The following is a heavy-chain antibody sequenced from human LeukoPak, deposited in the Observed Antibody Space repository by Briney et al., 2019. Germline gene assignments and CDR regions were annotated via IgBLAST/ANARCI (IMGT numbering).Heavy chain of an antibody. D-gene: IGHD3-10*01. J-gene: IGHJ4*02. CDR1: GFTVSSNY. CDR2: ISGDGGST. V-gene: IGHV3-43*02. Sequence: PGGSLRLSCAASGFTVSSNYMIWVRQAPGKGLEWVSLISGDGGSTYYADSVKGRFTISRDNSKNSLYLQMNSLRTEDTALYYCAKDMWRFGELDYDYWGQGTLVTVSS. CDR3: AKDMWRFGELDYDY.